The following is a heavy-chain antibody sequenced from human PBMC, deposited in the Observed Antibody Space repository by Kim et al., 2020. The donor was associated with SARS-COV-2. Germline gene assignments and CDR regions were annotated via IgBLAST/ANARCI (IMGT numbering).Heavy chain of an antibody. CDR2: IKQDGSEK. Sequence: GGSLRLSCAASGFTFSSYWMSWVRQAPGKGLEGVANIKQDGSEKYYVDSVKGRFTISRDNAKNSLYLQMNSLIAEDTAVYYCARDWMSAASPQVYSGSGSSSFDYWGQGTLVTVSS. V-gene: IGHV3-7*03. CDR1: GFTFSSYW. CDR3: ARDWMSAASPQVYSGSGSSSFDY. J-gene: IGHJ4*02. D-gene: IGHD3-10*01.